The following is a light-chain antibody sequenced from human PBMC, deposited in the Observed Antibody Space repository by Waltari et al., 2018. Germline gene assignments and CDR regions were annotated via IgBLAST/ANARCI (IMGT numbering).Light chain of an antibody. CDR2: NNN. V-gene: IGLV1-44*01. CDR1: MSNIEGDI. Sequence: QSVLTQPPSASGTPGQRVTISCSGSMSNIEGDIISWLQPPPGRAPTLLIYNNNQRPAGVPSRFSSSNSGTSASLAISGLQSEDGADYYCAAWADSRSGYVFGTGTKVTVL. J-gene: IGLJ1*01. CDR3: AAWADSRSGYV.